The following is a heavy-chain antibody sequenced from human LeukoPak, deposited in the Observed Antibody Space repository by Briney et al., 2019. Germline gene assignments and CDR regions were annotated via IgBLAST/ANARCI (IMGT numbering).Heavy chain of an antibody. CDR1: GDSISSSGFY. CDR3: ARRVDSYGSGSYSYFDY. J-gene: IGHJ4*02. V-gene: IGHV4-39*01. D-gene: IGHD3-10*01. Sequence: PSETLSLTCTVSGDSISSSGFYWGWIRRPPGKGLEWIGSISYSGSTYYNPSLKSRVTMSVDTSKNQFSLRLSSVTAADTAVYYCARRVDSYGSGSYSYFDYWGQGTLVTVSS. CDR2: ISYSGST.